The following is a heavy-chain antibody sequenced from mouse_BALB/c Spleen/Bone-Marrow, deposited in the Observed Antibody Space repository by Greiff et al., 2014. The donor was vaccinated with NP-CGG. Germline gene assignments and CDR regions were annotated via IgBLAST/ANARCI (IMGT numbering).Heavy chain of an antibody. J-gene: IGHJ2*01. CDR3: ARKEFDY. Sequence: VKLMESGPGLVQPSQSLSITCTVSGFPLTSYGVHWVRQSPGKGLEWLGVIWSGGSTDYNEAFISRLSIRKDNSRSQVFFKMYSLQANDTAIYYCARKEFDYWGQGTTLTVSS. CDR1: GFPLTSYG. CDR2: IWSGGST. V-gene: IGHV2-2*02.